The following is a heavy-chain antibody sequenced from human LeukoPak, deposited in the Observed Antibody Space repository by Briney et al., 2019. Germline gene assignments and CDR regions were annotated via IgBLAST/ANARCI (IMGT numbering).Heavy chain of an antibody. Sequence: SETLSLTCTVSGYSISSGYYWGWIRQPPGKGLEWTGSIDHSGSTYYNPSLKSRITISVDTSKNQFSLKLSSVTAADTAVYYCARGRGYSSGWYRTSFDYWGQGTLVTVSS. V-gene: IGHV4-38-2*02. CDR3: ARGRGYSSGWYRTSFDY. CDR1: GYSISSGYY. CDR2: IDHSGST. J-gene: IGHJ4*02. D-gene: IGHD6-19*01.